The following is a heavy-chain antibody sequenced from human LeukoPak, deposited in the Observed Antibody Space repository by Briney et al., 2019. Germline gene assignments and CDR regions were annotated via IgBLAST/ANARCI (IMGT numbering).Heavy chain of an antibody. CDR2: IRSKANSYAT. D-gene: IGHD2-2*01. Sequence: PGGSLRLSCAASGFTFSGSAMHWVRQASGKGLEWVGRIRSKANSYATAYAASVKGRFTISRDDSKNSLYLQMNSLKTEDTAVYYCARDHCSSTSCYPNWFDPWGQGTLVTVSS. CDR3: ARDHCSSTSCYPNWFDP. J-gene: IGHJ5*02. CDR1: GFTFSGSA. V-gene: IGHV3-73*01.